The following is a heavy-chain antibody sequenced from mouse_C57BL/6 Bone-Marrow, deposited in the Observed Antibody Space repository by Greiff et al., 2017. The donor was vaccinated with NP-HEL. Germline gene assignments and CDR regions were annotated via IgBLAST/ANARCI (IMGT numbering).Heavy chain of an antibody. D-gene: IGHD1-1*01. V-gene: IGHV1-64*01. J-gene: IGHJ2*01. Sequence: VQLQQPGAELVKPGASVKLSCKASGYTFTSYWMHWVKQRPGQGLEWIGMIHPNSGSTNYNEKFKSKATLTVDKSSSTAYMQLSSLTSEDSAVYYCATRGSSYYFDYWGQGTTLTVSS. CDR1: GYTFTSYW. CDR3: ATRGSSYYFDY. CDR2: IHPNSGST.